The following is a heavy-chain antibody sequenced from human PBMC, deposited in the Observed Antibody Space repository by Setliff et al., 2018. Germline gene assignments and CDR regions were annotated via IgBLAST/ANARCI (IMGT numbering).Heavy chain of an antibody. J-gene: IGHJ5*02. CDR1: GGSISRMNYY. V-gene: IGHV4-39*07. Sequence: LSLTCTVSGGSISRMNYYWGWIRQSPGEGLEWIAGISYSGATFYNPSLERRVSISLDKSKNQFSLKLASVTAADTAIYYCVRDEAGHGLYNYFDPWGQGTLVTVSS. CDR3: VRDEAGHGLYNYFDP. D-gene: IGHD3-16*01. CDR2: ISYSGAT.